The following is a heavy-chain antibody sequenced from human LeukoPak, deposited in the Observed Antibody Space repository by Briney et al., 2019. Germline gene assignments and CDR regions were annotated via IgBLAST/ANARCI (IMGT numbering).Heavy chain of an antibody. CDR3: ASWDDRMIVAGDAY. D-gene: IGHD3-22*01. CDR1: GFTFSSYA. CDR2: ISGSGGST. J-gene: IGHJ4*02. V-gene: IGHV3-23*01. Sequence: GGSLRLSCAASGFTFSSYAMSWVRQAPGKGLEWVSAISGSGGSTYYVDSVKGRFTISRDNSKNTLYLQMNSLRAEDTAVYYCASWDDRMIVAGDAYWGQGTLVTVSS.